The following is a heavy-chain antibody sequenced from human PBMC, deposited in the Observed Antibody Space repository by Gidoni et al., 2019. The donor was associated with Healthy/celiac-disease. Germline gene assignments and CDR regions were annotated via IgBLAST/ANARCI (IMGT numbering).Heavy chain of an antibody. V-gene: IGHV1-8*01. J-gene: IGHJ5*02. CDR2: MNPNSGNT. Sequence: QVQLVQSGAEVKKPGASVKVSCKASGYTFPSYDINWVRQATGQGLEWMGWMNPNSGNTGYAQKFQGRVTMTRNTSISTAYMELSSLRSEDTAVYYCTAYYYGSGSPIGWFDPWGQGTLVTVSS. D-gene: IGHD3-10*01. CDR1: GYTFPSYD. CDR3: TAYYYGSGSPIGWFDP.